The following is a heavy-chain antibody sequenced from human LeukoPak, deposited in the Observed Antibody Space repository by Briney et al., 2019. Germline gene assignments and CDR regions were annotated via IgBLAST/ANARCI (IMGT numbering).Heavy chain of an antibody. D-gene: IGHD2-2*02. J-gene: IGHJ5*02. CDR2: INPNSGGT. CDR1: GYTFTSYG. CDR3: ARDRCSSTSCYIDH. Sequence: ASVKVSCKASGYTFTSYGISWVRQAPGQGLEWMGRINPNSGGTNYAQKFQGRVTMTRDTSISTAYMELSRLRSDDTAVYYCARDRCSSTSCYIDHWGQGTLVTVSS. V-gene: IGHV1-2*06.